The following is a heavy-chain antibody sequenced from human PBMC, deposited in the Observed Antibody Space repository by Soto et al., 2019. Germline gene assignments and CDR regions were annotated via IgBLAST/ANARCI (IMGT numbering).Heavy chain of an antibody. CDR3: ARDGDCSSTSCYFYHYYYGMDV. CDR2: ISSSSSYI. Sequence: VQLVESGGGLVKPGGSLRLSCAASGFTFSSYSMNWVRQAPGKGLEWVSSISSSSSYIYYADSVKGRFTISRDNAKNSLYLQMNSRRAEDTAVYYCARDGDCSSTSCYFYHYYYGMDVWGQGTTVTVSS. J-gene: IGHJ6*02. D-gene: IGHD2-2*01. V-gene: IGHV3-21*01. CDR1: GFTFSSYS.